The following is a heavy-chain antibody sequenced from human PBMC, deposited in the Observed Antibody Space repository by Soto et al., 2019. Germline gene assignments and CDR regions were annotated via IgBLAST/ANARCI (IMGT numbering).Heavy chain of an antibody. V-gene: IGHV3-53*04. CDR2: IYSGGST. J-gene: IGHJ6*02. CDR1: GFTVSSNY. CDR3: ATAGPYSSGYYGMDV. Sequence: EVQLVESGGGLVQPGGPLRLSCAASGFTVSSNYMTWVRQAPGKGLEWVSVIYSGGSTYYADSVKGRFTISRHNSKNTLYLQMNSLRAEDTAVYYCATAGPYSSGYYGMDVWGQGTTVTVSS. D-gene: IGHD6-25*01.